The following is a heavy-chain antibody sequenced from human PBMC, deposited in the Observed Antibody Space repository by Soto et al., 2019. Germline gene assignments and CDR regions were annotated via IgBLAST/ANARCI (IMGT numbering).Heavy chain of an antibody. D-gene: IGHD2-2*01. V-gene: IGHV4-61*08. CDR3: ATYAAGRPVDH. CDR1: GGSVSNGAYY. CDR2: IYYSGST. Sequence: SETLSLTCTVSGGSVSNGAYYWSWIRQPPGKGLELIGYIYYSGSTTYNPSLKSRVTISVDTSKNQFSLKLSSVTAADTAVYYCATYAAGRPVDHWGQGTLVTVPQ. J-gene: IGHJ4*02.